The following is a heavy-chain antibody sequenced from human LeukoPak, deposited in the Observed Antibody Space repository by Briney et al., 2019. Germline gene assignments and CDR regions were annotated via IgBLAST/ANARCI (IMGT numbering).Heavy chain of an antibody. V-gene: IGHV3-21*01. CDR3: AKDIRTISSFDI. D-gene: IGHD3-9*01. CDR2: ISSSSSYI. CDR1: GXTFSSYS. Sequence: PGGSLRLSCAASGXTFSSYSMNWVRQAPGKGLEWVSSISSSSSYIYYADSVKGRFTISRDNAKNSLYLQMNSLRAGDTAVYYCAKDIRTISSFDIWGQGIMVTVSS. J-gene: IGHJ3*02.